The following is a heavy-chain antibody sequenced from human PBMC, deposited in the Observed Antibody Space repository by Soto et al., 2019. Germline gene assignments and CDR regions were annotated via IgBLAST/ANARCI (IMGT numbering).Heavy chain of an antibody. CDR3: ARTKYYYDSTAYSFDH. D-gene: IGHD3-22*01. J-gene: IGHJ5*02. CDR2: IYHSGGT. Sequence: QVQLQESGPGLVKPSQTLSLTCTISGGSISSGDYWGWIRQPPGKGLEWIGYIYHSGGTYYNPSLKSRVTMSVDTSQNQFSLNLSSVSAADTAVYYCARTKYYYDSTAYSFDHWGQGALVTVSS. V-gene: IGHV4-30-4*08. CDR1: GGSISSGDY.